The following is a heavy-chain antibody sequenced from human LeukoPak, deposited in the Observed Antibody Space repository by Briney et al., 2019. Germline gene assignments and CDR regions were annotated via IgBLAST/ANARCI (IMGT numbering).Heavy chain of an antibody. CDR3: ARNDYNFDY. V-gene: IGHV3-48*03. D-gene: IGHD3-16*01. Sequence: GSLRLSCAASGFTFSSYEMNWVRQAPGKGLEWVSYISSSGSTIYYADSVQGRFTISRDNAKNSLYLQMGSLRAEDTAVYYCARNDYNFDYWGQGTLVTVSS. J-gene: IGHJ4*02. CDR1: GFTFSSYE. CDR2: ISSSGSTI.